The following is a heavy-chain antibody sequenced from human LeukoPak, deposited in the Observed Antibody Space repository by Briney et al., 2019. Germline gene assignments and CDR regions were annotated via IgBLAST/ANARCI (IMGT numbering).Heavy chain of an antibody. CDR3: FRDDGPGT. Sequence: GGSLRLSCAASGFTFSTYWVSWVRQAPGKGPEWVANIKEDGSEKYYVDSVKGRFTISRGNAKTSLHLQMDSLRAEDTAVYYCFRDDGPGTWGQGTLVTVYS. CDR2: IKEDGSEK. CDR1: GFTFSTYW. D-gene: IGHD3-10*01. J-gene: IGHJ5*02. V-gene: IGHV3-7*01.